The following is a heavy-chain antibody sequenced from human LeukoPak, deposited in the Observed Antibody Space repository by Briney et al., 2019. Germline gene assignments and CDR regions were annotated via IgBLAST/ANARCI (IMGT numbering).Heavy chain of an antibody. J-gene: IGHJ4*02. D-gene: IGHD3-22*01. V-gene: IGHV3-21*01. CDR2: ISSSSSYI. CDR1: GFTFSSYS. Sequence: GGSLRLSCAASGFTFSSYSMTWVRQAPGKGLEWVSSISSSSSYIYYADSVKGRFTISRDNAKNSLYLQMNSLRAEDTAVYYCAIITMIVVAPDYWGQGTLVTVSS. CDR3: AIITMIVVAPDY.